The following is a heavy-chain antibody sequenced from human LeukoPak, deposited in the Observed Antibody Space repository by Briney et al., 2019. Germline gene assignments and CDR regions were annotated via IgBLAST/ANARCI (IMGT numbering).Heavy chain of an antibody. CDR2: ISGSGGST. CDR1: GFTFSNYW. D-gene: IGHD3-10*01. V-gene: IGHV3-23*01. CDR3: ARALGSGWVYFL. Sequence: TGGSLRLSCAASGFTFSNYWMSWVRQAPGKGLEWVSAISGSGGSTYYADSVKGRFTISRDNSKNTLYLQMNSLRVEDTAVYYCARALGSGWVYFLGGQGTLVTVSS. J-gene: IGHJ4*02.